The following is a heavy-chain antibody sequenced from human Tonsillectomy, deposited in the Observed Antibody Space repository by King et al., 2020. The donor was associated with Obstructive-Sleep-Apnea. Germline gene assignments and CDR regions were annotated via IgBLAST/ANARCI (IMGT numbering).Heavy chain of an antibody. CDR1: GGSISSYS. CDR2: IYKPGST. D-gene: IGHD4-23*01. J-gene: IGHJ3*02. CDR3: ARVWSTVVTNDAFDI. Sequence: QLQESGPGLVKPSETLSLTCTVSGGSISSYSCTWILQPPGKGLEWIGYIYKPGSTNYNPSLQSRVTISIHTSKNQYSLKLSSFTAADTAGYYCARVWSTVVTNDAFDIWGQGTMVTVSS. V-gene: IGHV4-59*01.